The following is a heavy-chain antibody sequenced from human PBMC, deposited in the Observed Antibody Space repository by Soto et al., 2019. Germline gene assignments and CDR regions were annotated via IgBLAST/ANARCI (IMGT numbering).Heavy chain of an antibody. CDR2: ISHRGTP. Sequence: QVHLQESGPGLVEPSGTLSLTCAVSGASVSETYWWSWVRQAPGKGLEWIGEISHRGTPHYNPSLWSRVTMSTDTSRNQISLTLMSVTAADSASYYCARHIAVAGTRGFDYWGQGTLVTVSS. V-gene: IGHV4-4*02. CDR3: ARHIAVAGTRGFDY. J-gene: IGHJ4*02. D-gene: IGHD6-19*01. CDR1: GASVSETYW.